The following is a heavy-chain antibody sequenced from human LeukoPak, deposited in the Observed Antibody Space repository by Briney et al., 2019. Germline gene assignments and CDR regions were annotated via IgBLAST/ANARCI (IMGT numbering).Heavy chain of an antibody. V-gene: IGHV1-69-2*01. CDR2: VDPEDGET. D-gene: IGHD1-26*01. J-gene: IGHJ3*02. CDR3: AKDDTSYGLAAFDI. Sequence: ASVKISCKVSGYTFTDYYMHWVQQAPGKGLEWMGLVDPEDGETIYAEKFQGRVTISADTSTETAYMELSSLRSEDTAVYYCAKDDTSYGLAAFDIWGQGTMVTVSS. CDR1: GYTFTDYY.